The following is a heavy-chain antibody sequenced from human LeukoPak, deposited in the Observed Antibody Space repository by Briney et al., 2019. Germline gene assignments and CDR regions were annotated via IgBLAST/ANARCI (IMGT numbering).Heavy chain of an antibody. J-gene: IGHJ4*02. D-gene: IGHD3-3*01. Sequence: GGSLRLSCAASGFIFTNYFMSWVRQAPGKGMEWVASIKHDGSEKYYVDSVRGRFTISRDNTMNSLYLQMSSLRAEDTAVYYCATDRGWRTSGYYLYYFEYWGQGTLVTYSS. CDR1: GFIFTNYF. V-gene: IGHV3-7*01. CDR2: IKHDGSEK. CDR3: ATDRGWRTSGYYLYYFEY.